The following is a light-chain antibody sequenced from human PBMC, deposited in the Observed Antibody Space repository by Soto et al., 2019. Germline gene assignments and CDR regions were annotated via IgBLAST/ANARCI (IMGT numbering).Light chain of an antibody. Sequence: QTVVTQEPSLTVSPGGTVTLTCASSTGAVTTGHYPNWFQQKPGQAPRALIYSTNTKYSWTPARFAGSLAGGKATLTLSGVQPEDEADYYCLLYYDAVWVFGGGTKLTVL. CDR3: LLYYDAVWV. CDR1: TGAVTTGHY. J-gene: IGLJ3*02. V-gene: IGLV7-43*01. CDR2: STN.